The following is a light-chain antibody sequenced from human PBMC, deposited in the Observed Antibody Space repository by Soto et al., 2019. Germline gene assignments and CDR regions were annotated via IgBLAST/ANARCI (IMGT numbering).Light chain of an antibody. CDR3: QQYDNVPLT. J-gene: IGKJ4*01. CDR1: QDVSHF. CDR2: DAS. V-gene: IGKV1-33*01. Sequence: DIQMTQSPSSLFASVGDRVTITCQASQDVSHFLNWYQQKPGKAPKVLIYDASNLQTGVPSRFSGSGSGTHFTFTISSLQPEDTATYYCQQYDNVPLTFGGGTKVDIK.